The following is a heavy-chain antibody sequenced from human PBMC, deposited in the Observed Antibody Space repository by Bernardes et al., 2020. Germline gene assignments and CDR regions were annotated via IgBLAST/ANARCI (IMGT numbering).Heavy chain of an antibody. D-gene: IGHD1-1*01. CDR1: GYTFTSYG. CDR2: ISAYNGNT. Sequence: APVNVSFQASGYTFTSYGISWVRQAPGQGLEWMGWISAYNGNTTYAQKLQGRATMTTATSTSTAYMELTSLSTDDAALYYLAGVGTWNNVAYWGQGTLVTVSS. CDR3: AGVGTWNNVAY. V-gene: IGHV1-18*01. J-gene: IGHJ4*02.